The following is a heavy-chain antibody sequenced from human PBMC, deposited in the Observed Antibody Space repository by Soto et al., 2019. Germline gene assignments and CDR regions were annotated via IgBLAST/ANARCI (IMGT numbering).Heavy chain of an antibody. CDR1: GFTVSTKY. D-gene: IGHD3-16*01. CDR3: ARDPWAADY. Sequence: HPGGSLRLSCAASGFTVSTKYMSWVCQAPGKGLEWVSVIYSGGSTFYADSVRGRFTISRDNSKNTVNLQMNSLRAEDTAVYYCARDPWAADYWGQGTLVTVSS. V-gene: IGHV3-66*01. CDR2: IYSGGST. J-gene: IGHJ4*02.